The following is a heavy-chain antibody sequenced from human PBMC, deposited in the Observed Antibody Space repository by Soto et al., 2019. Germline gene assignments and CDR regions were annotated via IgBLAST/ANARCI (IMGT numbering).Heavy chain of an antibody. CDR1: GFAFSHAW. V-gene: IGHV3-15*01. CDR2: IKKTTDRGTT. J-gene: IGHJ4*02. Sequence: GSLRLSCAASGFAFSHAWMSWVRQAPGKGLEWVGRIKKTTDRGTTDYAAPVKGRFTISRDNSKNTLYLQMNSLRAEDTAVYYCAGGLSDGGVIVIPRLDFWGQGTLVTVSS. D-gene: IGHD3-16*02. CDR3: AGGLSDGGVIVIPRLDF.